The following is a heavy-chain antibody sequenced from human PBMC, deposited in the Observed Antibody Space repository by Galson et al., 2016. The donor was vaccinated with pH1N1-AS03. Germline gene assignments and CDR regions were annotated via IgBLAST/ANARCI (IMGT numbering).Heavy chain of an antibody. Sequence: TLSLTCTVSGGSISSHSWSWIRQSPGKGLEWIASICYSVTTYYNPSLKSRLTISVETSKNQFSLKLSSVTAADTAVYFCARDHSHSRGYYVSWGPGTSVTVSS. V-gene: IGHV4-59*11. CDR1: GGSISSHS. CDR3: ARDHSHSRGYYVS. D-gene: IGHD3-22*01. CDR2: ICYSVTT. J-gene: IGHJ4*02.